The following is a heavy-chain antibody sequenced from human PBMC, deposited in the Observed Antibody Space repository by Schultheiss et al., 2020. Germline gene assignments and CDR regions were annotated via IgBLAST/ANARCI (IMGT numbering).Heavy chain of an antibody. Sequence: SETLSLTCTVSGGSISSSSYYWGWIRQPPGKGLEWIGSIYYSGSTYYNPSLKSRVTISVDTSKNQFSLKLSFVTAADTAVYYCARRLAFGGVIVTGPYFDYWGQGTLVTVSS. CDR2: IYYSGST. J-gene: IGHJ4*02. D-gene: IGHD3-16*02. CDR3: ARRLAFGGVIVTGPYFDY. V-gene: IGHV4-39*01. CDR1: GGSISSSSYY.